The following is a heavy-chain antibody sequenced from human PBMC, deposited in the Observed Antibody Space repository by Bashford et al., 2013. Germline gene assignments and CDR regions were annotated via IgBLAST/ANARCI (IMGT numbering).Heavy chain of an antibody. CDR3: ARDPTVAGTPYYFDS. V-gene: IGHV1-2*02. CDR2: INPKSGGT. J-gene: IGHJ4*03. Sequence: WVRQAPGQGPEWMGWINPKSGGTNYAQKFQGRVTMTRDTSISTAYMAMSGLRSDDTAVYYCARDPTVAGTPYYFDSWARDNGHRLL. D-gene: IGHD6-19*01.